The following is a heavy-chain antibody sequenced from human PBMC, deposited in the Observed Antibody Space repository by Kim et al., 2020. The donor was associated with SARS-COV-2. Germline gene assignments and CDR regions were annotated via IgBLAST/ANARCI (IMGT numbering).Heavy chain of an antibody. D-gene: IGHD3-3*01. V-gene: IGHV1-24*01. J-gene: IGHJ4*02. Sequence: AQKFQGRVTMTEDTSTDTAYMELSSLRSEDTAVYYCATVPAIFGVLTYYYWGQGTLVTVSS. CDR3: ATVPAIFGVLTYYY.